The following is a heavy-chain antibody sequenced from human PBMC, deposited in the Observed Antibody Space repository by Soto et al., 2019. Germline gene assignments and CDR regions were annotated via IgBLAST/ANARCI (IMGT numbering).Heavy chain of an antibody. CDR1: GYTFTGYY. CDR2: INPNSGGT. V-gene: IGHV1-2*04. J-gene: IGHJ4*02. Sequence: QVQLVQSGAEVKKPGASVKVSCKASGYTFTGYYMHWVRQAPGQGLEWMGWINPNSGGTNYAQKFQGWVTMTRDTSISTAYLELGRLRSDDTAVYYCATQRSEWELSFDYWCQGTLVTVCS. D-gene: IGHD1-26*01. CDR3: ATQRSEWELSFDY.